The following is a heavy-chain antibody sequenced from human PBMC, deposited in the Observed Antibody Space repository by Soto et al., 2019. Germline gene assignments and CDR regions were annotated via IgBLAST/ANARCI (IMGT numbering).Heavy chain of an antibody. CDR3: ARQPSNGQWFI. Sequence: GESLKISCKGSGYSFTSYWIGWVRQMPGKGLEWMGIMYPGDSDLRYSPSFQGQVTISADRSISTAYLQWSSLKASDAAMYYCARQPSNGQWFIWGQGTTVTVSS. J-gene: IGHJ6*02. CDR1: GYSFTSYW. V-gene: IGHV5-51*01. D-gene: IGHD3-22*01. CDR2: MYPGDSDL.